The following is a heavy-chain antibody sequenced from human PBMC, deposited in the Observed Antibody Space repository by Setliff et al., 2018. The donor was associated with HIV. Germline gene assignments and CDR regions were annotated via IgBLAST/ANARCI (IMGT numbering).Heavy chain of an antibody. CDR1: GFSISRSYY. D-gene: IGHD2-15*01. CDR3: ARGGGVAVTTTGGTASFDY. Sequence: PSETLSLTCAVSGFSISRSYYWAWIRQPPGKGLEWIASVYHSGSTYYNPSLKSRVAISVDTSKNQISLRVSSVTATDTAVYFCARGGGVAVTTTGGTASFDYWGQGTLVTVSS. V-gene: IGHV4-38-2*01. CDR2: VYHSGST. J-gene: IGHJ4*02.